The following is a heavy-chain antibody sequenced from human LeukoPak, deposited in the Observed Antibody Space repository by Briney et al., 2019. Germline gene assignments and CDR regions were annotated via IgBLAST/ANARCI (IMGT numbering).Heavy chain of an antibody. CDR3: ARETYYYDSSGYCYVDGMDV. V-gene: IGHV3-33*01. Sequence: GGSLRLSCAASGFTFSSYGMHWVRQAPGKGLEWVAVIWYDGSNKYYADSVKGRFTISRDNSKNTLYLQMNSLRAEDTAVYYCARETYYYDSSGYCYVDGMDVWGQGTTVTVSS. J-gene: IGHJ6*02. D-gene: IGHD3-22*01. CDR2: IWYDGSNK. CDR1: GFTFSSYG.